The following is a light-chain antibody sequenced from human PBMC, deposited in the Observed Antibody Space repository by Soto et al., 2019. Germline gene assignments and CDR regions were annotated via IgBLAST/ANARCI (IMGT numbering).Light chain of an antibody. V-gene: IGKV3-20*01. Sequence: EIVLTQSPGTLSLSPGERATLSCRASQSVSSTYLAWYQQKPGQAPRLLIYGASSRATGIPDRFSGSGSGTDFTLTISRLAPEAFAVYYCQQYGSSPRGVFTFGPGTKVDIK. J-gene: IGKJ3*01. CDR2: GAS. CDR1: QSVSSTY. CDR3: QQYGSSPRGVFT.